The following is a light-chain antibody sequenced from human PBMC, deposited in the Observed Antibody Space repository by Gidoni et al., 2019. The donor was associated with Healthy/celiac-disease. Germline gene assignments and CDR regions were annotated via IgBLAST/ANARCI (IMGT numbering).Light chain of an antibody. CDR3: QQRGNWLST. Sequence: EIVLTQSPSTLSLSPGERATLPCRACQRVSSYLAWYHQKPGQAPRLLIYDASNRATGIPARFSGSGSGTDFTLTISSLEPEDFAVYYCQQRGNWLSTFGPGTKVDIK. J-gene: IGKJ3*01. CDR1: QRVSSY. CDR2: DAS. V-gene: IGKV3-11*01.